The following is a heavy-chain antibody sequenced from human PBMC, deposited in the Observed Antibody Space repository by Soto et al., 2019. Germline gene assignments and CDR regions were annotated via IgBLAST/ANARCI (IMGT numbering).Heavy chain of an antibody. CDR2: ISWNSGSI. V-gene: IGHV3-9*01. CDR1: GFTFDDYA. J-gene: IGHJ3*02. Sequence: EVQLVESGGGLVQPGRSLRLSCAASGFTFDDYAMHWVRQAPGKGLEWVSGISWNSGSIGYADSVKGRFTISRDNAKNSLYLQMNSLRAEDTALYYCARGFDAFDIWGQGTMVTVSS. CDR3: ARGFDAFDI. D-gene: IGHD3-10*01.